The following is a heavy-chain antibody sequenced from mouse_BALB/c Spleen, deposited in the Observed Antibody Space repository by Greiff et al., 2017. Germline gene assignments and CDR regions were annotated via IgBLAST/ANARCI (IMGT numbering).Heavy chain of an antibody. D-gene: IGHD2-1*01. J-gene: IGHJ3*01. Sequence: QVQLQQPGAELVRPGASVKLSCKASGYTFTSYWITWVKQRPGQGLEWIGNIYPSDSYTNYNQKFKDKATLTVDKSSSTAYMQLSSPTSEDSAVYYCTREGGNYAAYWGQGTLVTVSA. CDR2: IYPSDSYT. CDR1: GYTFTSYW. CDR3: TREGGNYAAY. V-gene: IGHV1-69*02.